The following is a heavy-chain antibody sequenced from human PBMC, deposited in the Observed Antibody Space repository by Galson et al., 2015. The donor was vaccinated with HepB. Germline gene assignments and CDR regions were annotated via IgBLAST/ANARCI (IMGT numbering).Heavy chain of an antibody. V-gene: IGHV5-51*01. D-gene: IGHD3-16*01. CDR2: IYPDGSDI. CDR1: GYSFTNYW. CDR3: ARRKNYDHVWGNNWFDP. Sequence: QSGAEVKKPGESLKISCKGSGYSFTNYWIGWVRQMPGKGLEWMGIIYPDGSDIRYSPSFQGQVTISADKSSSTAYLQWNILKASDTAMYYCARRKNYDHVWGNNWFDPWGQGTLVTVSS. J-gene: IGHJ5*02.